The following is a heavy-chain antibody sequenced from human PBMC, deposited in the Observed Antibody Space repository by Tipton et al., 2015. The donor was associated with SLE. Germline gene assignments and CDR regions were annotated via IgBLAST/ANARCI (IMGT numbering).Heavy chain of an antibody. CDR2: IYYSGST. D-gene: IGHD1-26*01. CDR1: GGSISSGGYY. CDR3: ARGRLGDSQHHFDY. V-gene: IGHV4-61*08. J-gene: IGHJ4*02. Sequence: TLSLTCTVSGGSISSGGYYWSWIRQHPGKGLEWIGYIYYSGSTNYNPSLKSRVTISVDTSKNQFSLKVSSVTAADTAVYYCARGRLGDSQHHFDYWGQGTLVTVSS.